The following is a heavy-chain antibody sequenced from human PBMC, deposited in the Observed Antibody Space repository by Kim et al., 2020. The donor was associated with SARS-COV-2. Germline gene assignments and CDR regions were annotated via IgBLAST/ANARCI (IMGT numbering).Heavy chain of an antibody. CDR3: ARVHYYDSSGYYYYYGMDV. D-gene: IGHD3-22*01. CDR2: IYYSGST. CDR1: GGSISSYY. Sequence: SETLSLTCTVSGGSISSYYWSWIRQPPGKGLEWIGYIYYSGSTNYNPSLKSRVTISVDTSKNQFSLKLSSVTAADTAVYYCARVHYYDSSGYYYYYGMDVWGQGTTVTVSS. V-gene: IGHV4-59*01. J-gene: IGHJ6*02.